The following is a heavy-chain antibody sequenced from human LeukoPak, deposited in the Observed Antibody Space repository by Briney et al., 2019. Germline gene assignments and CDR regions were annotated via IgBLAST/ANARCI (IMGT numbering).Heavy chain of an antibody. Sequence: ASVTVSFKSSGYTFTTYGFSWVRQAPGQGREGMGWISDYNGNTNYAQKLQGRATMTTDTSTSKAYMDLRSLRSDDTAVYYCARGGGYSYGSAFDYWGQGTLVTVSS. D-gene: IGHD5-18*01. V-gene: IGHV1-18*01. CDR1: GYTFTTYG. CDR3: ARGGGYSYGSAFDY. CDR2: ISDYNGNT. J-gene: IGHJ4*02.